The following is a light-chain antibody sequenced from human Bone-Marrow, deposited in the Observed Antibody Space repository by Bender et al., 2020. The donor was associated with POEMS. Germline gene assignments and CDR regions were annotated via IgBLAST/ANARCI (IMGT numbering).Light chain of an antibody. Sequence: QSALTRPASVSGSPGQSITISCIGTSSDVGNYNYVSWFQQHPGKAPRLIIYEVTKRPSGVPDRLSASRSGNTASLTVSGLQAADEGEYYCCSFAGTHTYVFGSGTKVTVL. J-gene: IGLJ1*01. CDR1: SSDVGNYNY. CDR2: EVT. CDR3: CSFAGTHTYV. V-gene: IGLV2-8*01.